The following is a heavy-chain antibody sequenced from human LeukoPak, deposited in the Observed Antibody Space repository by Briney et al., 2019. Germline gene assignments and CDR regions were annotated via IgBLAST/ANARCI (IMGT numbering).Heavy chain of an antibody. V-gene: IGHV3-7*04. CDR3: ARLAAGSDYFDS. Sequence: GGSLRLSCAASGFTFSNAWMSWVRQAPGKGLEWVANIKPDGSEKHYVDSVKGRFTISRDNAKNSLYLQMNGLRAEDTAVYYCARLAAGSDYFDSWGQGTLVTVSS. J-gene: IGHJ4*02. CDR2: IKPDGSEK. D-gene: IGHD6-13*01. CDR1: GFTFSNAW.